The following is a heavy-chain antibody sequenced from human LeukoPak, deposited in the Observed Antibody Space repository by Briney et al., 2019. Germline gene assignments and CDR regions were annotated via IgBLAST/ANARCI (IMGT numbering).Heavy chain of an antibody. Sequence: GRSLRLSCAASGFTFSSYAMHCVRQAPGKGLEWVAVISYDGSNKYYADSVKGRFTISRDNSKNTLYLQMNSLRAEDTAVYYCARDPYCGGDCYHFDYWGQGTLVTVSS. CDR2: ISYDGSNK. D-gene: IGHD2-21*02. CDR3: ARDPYCGGDCYHFDY. V-gene: IGHV3-30-3*01. J-gene: IGHJ4*02. CDR1: GFTFSSYA.